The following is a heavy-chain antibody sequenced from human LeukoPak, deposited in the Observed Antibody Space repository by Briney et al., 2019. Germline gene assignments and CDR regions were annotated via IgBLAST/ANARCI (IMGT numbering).Heavy chain of an antibody. J-gene: IGHJ6*03. D-gene: IGHD5-18*01. CDR2: IYYSGST. Sequence: SETLSLTCTVSGYSISSGYYWSWIRQPPGKGLEWIGYIYYSGSTNYNPSLKSRVTISVDSSKNQFSLKLSSVTAADTAVYYCARTTEGGYTYDFFYYYYMDVWGKGTTVTISS. CDR3: ARTTEGGYTYDFFYYYYMDV. V-gene: IGHV4-61*01. CDR1: GYSISSGYY.